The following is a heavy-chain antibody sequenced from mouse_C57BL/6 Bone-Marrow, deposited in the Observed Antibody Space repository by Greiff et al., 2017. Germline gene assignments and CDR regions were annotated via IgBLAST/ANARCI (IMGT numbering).Heavy chain of an antibody. Sequence: EVMLVESGGDLVKPGGSLKLSCAASGFTFSSYGMSWVRQTPDKRLEWVATISSGGSYTYYPDSVKGRFTISRDNAKNTLYLQMSSLKSEDTAMYYCARHGGYDSFDYWGQGTTLTVSS. CDR3: ARHGGYDSFDY. J-gene: IGHJ2*01. CDR1: GFTFSSYG. V-gene: IGHV5-6*01. D-gene: IGHD2-2*01. CDR2: ISSGGSYT.